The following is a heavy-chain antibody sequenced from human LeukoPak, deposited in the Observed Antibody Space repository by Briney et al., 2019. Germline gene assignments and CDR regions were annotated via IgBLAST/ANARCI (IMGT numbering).Heavy chain of an antibody. J-gene: IGHJ6*03. CDR2: KKQDGSEK. Sequence: GGALRLSFAASGFPFFSYWVSWGRQAPGEGVGGVGNKKQDGSEKYYVDSVKGRFTISRDNAKNSLYLQMNSLRAEDTAVYYCARVAGGYYYYYYYYMDVWGKGTTVTISS. V-gene: IGHV3-7*01. D-gene: IGHD3-10*01. CDR3: ARVAGGYYYYYYYYMDV. CDR1: GFPFFSYW.